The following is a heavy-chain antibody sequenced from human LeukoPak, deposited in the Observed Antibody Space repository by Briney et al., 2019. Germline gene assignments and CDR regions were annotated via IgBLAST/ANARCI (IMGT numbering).Heavy chain of an antibody. Sequence: PGGSLRLSCAASGFTFSSHWMHWVRQAPGKGLVWVSHINGDGSSTDYADFVKGRFTISRDNAQNSLYLQMNSLRAEDTAVYYCARDFGARGWLDYWGQGTLVTVSS. V-gene: IGHV3-74*01. CDR3: ARDFGARGWLDY. D-gene: IGHD6-19*01. J-gene: IGHJ4*02. CDR2: INGDGSST. CDR1: GFTFSSHW.